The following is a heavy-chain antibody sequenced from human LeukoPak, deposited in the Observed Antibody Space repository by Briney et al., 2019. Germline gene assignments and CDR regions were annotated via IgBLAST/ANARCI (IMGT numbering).Heavy chain of an antibody. Sequence: PSETLSLTCVVSGYSISIGYYWGWIRQPPGRGLEWIATIYRGVNTYYNPSLTSRATVSVDMSKNQISLKLNSVTAADTAVYHCARYRNPTVTTADYFDYWGQGALVTVSS. D-gene: IGHD4-11*01. J-gene: IGHJ4*02. V-gene: IGHV4-38-2*01. CDR2: IYRGVNT. CDR1: GYSISIGYY. CDR3: ARYRNPTVTTADYFDY.